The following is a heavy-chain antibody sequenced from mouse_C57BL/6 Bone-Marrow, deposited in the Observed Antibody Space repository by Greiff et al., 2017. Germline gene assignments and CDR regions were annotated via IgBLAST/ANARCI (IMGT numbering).Heavy chain of an antibody. CDR3: SRSIPYYYGPFDY. Sequence: QVQLQQPGTELVKPGASVKLSCKASGYTFTSYWMHWVKQRPGQGLEWIGNINPSNGGTNYNEKFKSKATLTVDNSSSTAYMQLSSLTSEDSAVYYCSRSIPYYYGPFDYWGQGTTLTVAS. D-gene: IGHD1-1*01. CDR2: INPSNGGT. V-gene: IGHV1-53*01. J-gene: IGHJ2*01. CDR1: GYTFTSYW.